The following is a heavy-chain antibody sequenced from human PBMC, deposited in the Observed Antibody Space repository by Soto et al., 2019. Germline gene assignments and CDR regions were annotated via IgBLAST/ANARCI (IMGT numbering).Heavy chain of an antibody. J-gene: IGHJ4*02. D-gene: IGHD2-21*02. V-gene: IGHV3-23*01. CDR3: AKEYFVYGGGDIRLGLLGSAF. CDR2: TSGRGAST. Sequence: KGLEWVSETSGRGASTYYADAVKVRFTISRDNSKTTLYLQMNSLRAEDTAVYYCAKEYFVYGGGDIRLGLLGSAFWGQGTLVLVS.